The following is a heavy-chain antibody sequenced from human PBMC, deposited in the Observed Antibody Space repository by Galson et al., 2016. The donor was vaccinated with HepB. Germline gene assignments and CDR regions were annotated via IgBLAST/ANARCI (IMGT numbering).Heavy chain of an antibody. CDR2: IKRDGSEK. J-gene: IGHJ4*02. Sequence: SLRLSCAASGFMFNDFWMYWVRQAPGKGLEWVANIKRDGSEKYYVDSVKGRFAIPRDKSKNLLFRQMGSLRADDTAMYYCARGTPSPHEWGQGALVTVSS. V-gene: IGHV3-7*01. CDR3: ARGTPSPHE. D-gene: IGHD2-2*01. CDR1: GFMFNDFW.